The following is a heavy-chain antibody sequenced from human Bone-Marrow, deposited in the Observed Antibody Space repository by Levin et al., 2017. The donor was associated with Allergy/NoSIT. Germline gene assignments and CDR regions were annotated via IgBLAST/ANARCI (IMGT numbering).Heavy chain of an antibody. CDR2: INPDNGGT. J-gene: IGHJ4*02. CDR3: ARDGVYSGHDLDY. V-gene: IGHV1-2*02. Sequence: ASVKVSCKASGYTFTGYWLHWVRQAPGQGLEWMGWINPDNGGTNLAQKFQGRVTMTRDTTIRTAYMELNRLTSDDTAVYYCARDGVYSGHDLDYWGQGTLVSVSS. CDR1: GYTFTGYW. D-gene: IGHD5-12*01.